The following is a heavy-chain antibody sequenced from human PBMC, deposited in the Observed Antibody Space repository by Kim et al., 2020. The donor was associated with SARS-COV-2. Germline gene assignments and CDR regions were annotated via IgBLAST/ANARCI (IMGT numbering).Heavy chain of an antibody. Sequence: GGSLRLSCAASGITFSTYSMTWVRQASGKGLEWVSVISSSGLITYYADSVKGRFTTSRDNSRNTVYLHMGSLRADDTAIYYCAKIPRIEAAGNTYYFDF. J-gene: IGHJ4*01. CDR1: GITFSTYS. CDR3: AKIPRIEAAGNTYYFDF. CDR2: ISSSGLIT. D-gene: IGHD6-13*01. V-gene: IGHV3-23*01.